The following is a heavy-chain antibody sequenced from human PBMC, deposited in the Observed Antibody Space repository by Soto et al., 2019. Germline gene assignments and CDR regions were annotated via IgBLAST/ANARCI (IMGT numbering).Heavy chain of an antibody. CDR2: ISPYNGNT. Sequence: ASVKVSCKASGYSVTSYGISWVRQAPGQGLEWMGWISPYNGNTNYVQKLQGRVTMTTDTSTSTAYMDLRSLRSDDTAVCYCARQDVVVHSSIPQFGPSGQGTLEPVSP. CDR3: ARQDVVVHSSIPQFGP. CDR1: GYSVTSYG. V-gene: IGHV1-18*04. J-gene: IGHJ5*02. D-gene: IGHD2-2*01.